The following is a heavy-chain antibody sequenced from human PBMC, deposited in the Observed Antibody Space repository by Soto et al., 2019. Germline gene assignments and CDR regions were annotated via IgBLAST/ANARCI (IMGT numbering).Heavy chain of an antibody. V-gene: IGHV3-23*01. CDR1: GFTFSSYA. CDR3: ATRAYYYDSSGYFDY. D-gene: IGHD3-22*01. Sequence: EVQLLESGGGLVQPGGSLRLSCAASGFTFSSYAMSWVRQAQGKGLEWVSAISGSGGSTYYADSVKGRFTISRDNSKHALYMQMNSLRAEETAVYYCATRAYYYDSSGYFDYWGQGTLVTVSS. CDR2: ISGSGGST. J-gene: IGHJ4*02.